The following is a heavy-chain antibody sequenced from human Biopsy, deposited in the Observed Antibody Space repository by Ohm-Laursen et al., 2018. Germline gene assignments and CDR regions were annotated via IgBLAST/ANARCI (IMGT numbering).Heavy chain of an antibody. D-gene: IGHD3-9*01. CDR1: GYSFTKYY. Sequence: ASVKVSCKASGYSFTKYYINWVRQAPGQGLEWMGIINPTGGTTSYAEKFQGRVTLTRDTSTGTVYLELNSLIYEDTALYDCARDETGSSVFGPYYYGMDVWGQGTTVTVSS. V-gene: IGHV1-46*01. CDR2: INPTGGTT. J-gene: IGHJ6*02. CDR3: ARDETGSSVFGPYYYGMDV.